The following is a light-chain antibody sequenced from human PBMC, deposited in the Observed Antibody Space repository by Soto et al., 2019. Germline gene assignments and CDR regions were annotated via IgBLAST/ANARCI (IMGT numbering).Light chain of an antibody. CDR3: GSYTTTSTLVV. Sequence: QSALTQPASVSGSPGQSITISCTGTSRDVGHYNFVSWYQQHPGTAPKLMIYDVSNRPSGVSNRFSGSKSGNTASLTISGLQAEDEADYYCGSYTTTSTLVVFGGGTKLTVL. CDR1: SRDVGHYNF. CDR2: DVS. J-gene: IGLJ2*01. V-gene: IGLV2-14*03.